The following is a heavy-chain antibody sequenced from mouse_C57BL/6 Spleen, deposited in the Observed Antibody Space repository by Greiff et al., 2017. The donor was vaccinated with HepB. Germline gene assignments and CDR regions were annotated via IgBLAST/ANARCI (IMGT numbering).Heavy chain of an antibody. CDR2: INPNYGTT. Sequence: EVKLMESGPELVKPGASVKISCKASGYSFTDYNMNWVKQSNGKSLEWIGVINPNYGTTSYNQKFKGKATLTVDQSSSTAYMQLNSLTSEDSAVYYCARFYDYDDVWYFDVWGTGTTVTVSS. D-gene: IGHD2-4*01. CDR1: GYSFTDYN. V-gene: IGHV1-39*01. J-gene: IGHJ1*03. CDR3: ARFYDYDDVWYFDV.